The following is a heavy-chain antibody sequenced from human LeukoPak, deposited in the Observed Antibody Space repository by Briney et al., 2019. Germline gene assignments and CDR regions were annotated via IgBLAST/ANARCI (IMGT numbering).Heavy chain of an antibody. Sequence: ASVKVSCKASGYTFTSYDINWVRQATGQGLEWMGWMNPNSGNTGYAQKFQGRVTITRNTSISTAYMELRSLRSDDTAIYYCARALRSSGKTDYWGQGTLVTVSS. CDR3: ARALRSSGKTDY. CDR2: MNPNSGNT. V-gene: IGHV1-8*03. CDR1: GYTFTSYD. D-gene: IGHD3-22*01. J-gene: IGHJ4*02.